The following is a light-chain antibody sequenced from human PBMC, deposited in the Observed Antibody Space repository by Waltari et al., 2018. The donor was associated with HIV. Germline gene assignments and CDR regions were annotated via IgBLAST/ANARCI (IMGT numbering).Light chain of an antibody. V-gene: IGLV1-47*01. Sequence: QSGLTQPPSASGTPGQRLSISCAGTNSNIGSNFVFWYRQIPGAAPTLLVYRTNQRPSGVGDRFSGSRSGASASLVISGLRVEDEADYYCASWDDGLRGHVFGSGTTVSV. J-gene: IGLJ1*01. CDR1: NSNIGSNF. CDR3: ASWDDGLRGHV. CDR2: RTN.